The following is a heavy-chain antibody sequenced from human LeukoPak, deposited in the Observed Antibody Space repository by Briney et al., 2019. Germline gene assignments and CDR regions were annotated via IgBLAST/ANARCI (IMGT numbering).Heavy chain of an antibody. CDR2: IWYDGSNK. CDR3: AKATCSGASCFSTSRDAFDI. J-gene: IGHJ3*02. Sequence: PGGSLRLSCAASGLIFSDFGMHWVRQAPGKGREWMAIIWYDGSNKYYADSVKDRFTISRDNSQNTMYLQMNSLRAEDTAVYYCAKATCSGASCFSTSRDAFDIWGQGTMVTVSS. V-gene: IGHV3-33*06. D-gene: IGHD2-15*01. CDR1: GLIFSDFG.